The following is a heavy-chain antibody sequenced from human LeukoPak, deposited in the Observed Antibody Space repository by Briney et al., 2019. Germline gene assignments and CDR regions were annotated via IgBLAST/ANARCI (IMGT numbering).Heavy chain of an antibody. CDR3: ARDAHPLGFPPNWFDP. Sequence: ASVKVSCKASGYTFTGYYMHWVRQAPGQGLEWMGWINPNSGGTNYAQKFQGRVTMTRDTSISTAYMELSRLRSDDTAVYYCARDAHPLGFPPNWFDPWGQGTLVTVSS. V-gene: IGHV1-2*02. D-gene: IGHD2-15*01. CDR2: INPNSGGT. CDR1: GYTFTGYY. J-gene: IGHJ5*02.